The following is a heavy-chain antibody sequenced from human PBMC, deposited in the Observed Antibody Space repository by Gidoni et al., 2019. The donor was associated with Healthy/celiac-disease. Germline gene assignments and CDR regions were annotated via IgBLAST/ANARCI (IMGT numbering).Heavy chain of an antibody. D-gene: IGHD3-10*01. CDR2: ISGSGGST. J-gene: IGHJ4*02. CDR3: AKDLTTMVRGVIHPFGY. V-gene: IGHV3-23*01. Sequence: EVQLLESGGGLVQPGGSLRLSCAASGFTFSSYAMSWVRQAPGKGLGWVSAISGSGGSTYYADAVKGRFTISRDNSKNTLYLQMNSLRAEDTAVYYCAKDLTTMVRGVIHPFGYWGQGTLVTVSS. CDR1: GFTFSSYA.